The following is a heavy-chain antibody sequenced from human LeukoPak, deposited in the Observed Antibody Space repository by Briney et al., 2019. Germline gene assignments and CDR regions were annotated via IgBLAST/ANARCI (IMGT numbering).Heavy chain of an antibody. D-gene: IGHD3-16*01. Sequence: GGSLRLSCATSGFTFRDYWMGWVRRAPGKGLEWVANINQDGSEKYYVASVRGRFTISRDNAKNSVYLQMNSLRAEDTAVYYCASASTGRGGMDVWGQGTTVTVSS. CDR3: ASASTGRGGMDV. J-gene: IGHJ6*02. V-gene: IGHV3-7*01. CDR1: GFTFRDYW. CDR2: INQDGSEK.